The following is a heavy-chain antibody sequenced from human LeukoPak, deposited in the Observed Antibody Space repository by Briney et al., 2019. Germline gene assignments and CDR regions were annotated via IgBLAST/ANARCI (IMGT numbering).Heavy chain of an antibody. CDR1: GGSSSGYY. CDR3: AREGTRGGYDAIDY. V-gene: IGHV4-34*01. D-gene: IGHD5-12*01. Sequence: SETLSLTCAVYGGSSSGYYWSWIRQPPGKGLEWIGEINHSGSSNYNPSLKSRVTISVDTSKNQFSLKLSSVTAADTAVYYCAREGTRGGYDAIDYWGQGTLVTVSS. CDR2: INHSGSS. J-gene: IGHJ4*02.